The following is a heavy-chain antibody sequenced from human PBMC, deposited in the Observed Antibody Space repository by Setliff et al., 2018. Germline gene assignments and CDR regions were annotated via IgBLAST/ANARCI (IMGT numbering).Heavy chain of an antibody. Sequence: LKISCVASSFNLANYAVTWVRQAPGKGLEWVSSIHSDGITTYYADSVKGRFTISRDNSRNTLSLQMNSLRAEDTASYYCARDPNGDYVGAFDPWGQGIVVTVSS. CDR2: IHSDGITT. D-gene: IGHD4-17*01. CDR1: SFNLANYA. J-gene: IGHJ5*02. V-gene: IGHV3-23*01. CDR3: ARDPNGDYVGAFDP.